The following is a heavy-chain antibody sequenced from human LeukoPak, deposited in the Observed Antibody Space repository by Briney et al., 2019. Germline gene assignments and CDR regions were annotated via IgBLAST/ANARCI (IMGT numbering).Heavy chain of an antibody. J-gene: IGHJ3*02. CDR1: GFTFTTYI. D-gene: IGHD6-6*01. CDR3: ARWSSPGRPASDAFDM. Sequence: GGSLRLSCAASGFTFTTYIMNWVRQAPGKGLEWVSYITSMSNTIYYADSVKGRFTVSRDNAKSSLYLQMNSLSAEDTAVYYCARWSSPGRPASDAFDMWGQGTMVTVSS. V-gene: IGHV3-48*04. CDR2: ITSMSNTI.